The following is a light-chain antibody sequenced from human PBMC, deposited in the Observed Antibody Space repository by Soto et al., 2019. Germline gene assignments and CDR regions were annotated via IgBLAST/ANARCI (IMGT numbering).Light chain of an antibody. CDR3: QQYYSTPPT. CDR1: QSVLYSSNNKNY. Sequence: DIVMTQSPDSLAVSLGERTTINCKSSQSVLYSSNNKNYLAWYQQKPGQPPKLLIYWASTRESGVPDRFSGSGSGTDFTLTISSLQAEDVAVYYCQQYYSTPPTFGPGTKVGV. CDR2: WAS. J-gene: IGKJ3*01. V-gene: IGKV4-1*01.